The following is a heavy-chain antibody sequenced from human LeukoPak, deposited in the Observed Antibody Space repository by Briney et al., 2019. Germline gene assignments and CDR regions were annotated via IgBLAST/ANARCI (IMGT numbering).Heavy chain of an antibody. CDR3: AKGVEVVVPAATDY. J-gene: IGHJ4*02. CDR1: GFTFSSYA. Sequence: GGSLRLSCAAPGFTFSSYAMSWVRQAPGKGLEWVSAISGSGGSTYYADSVKGRFTISRDNSKNTLYLQMNSLRAEDTAVYYCAKGVEVVVPAATDYWGQGTLVTVSS. V-gene: IGHV3-23*01. D-gene: IGHD2-2*01. CDR2: ISGSGGST.